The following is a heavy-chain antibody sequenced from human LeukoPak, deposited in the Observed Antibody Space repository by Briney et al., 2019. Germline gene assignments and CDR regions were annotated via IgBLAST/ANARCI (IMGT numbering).Heavy chain of an antibody. J-gene: IGHJ4*02. V-gene: IGHV3-49*04. CDR3: TRAGGYDNFLDY. CDR1: GFTFGEYG. D-gene: IGHD5-12*01. CDR2: IRSKDHDSTP. Sequence: GGSLRLSCTTSGFTFGEYGFNWVRQAPGRGLEWVGFIRSKDHDSTPQYAASVKGRFTISRDDSKDIAYLQMNSLKTEDTAVYYCTRAGGYDNFLDYWGQGTPVTVSS.